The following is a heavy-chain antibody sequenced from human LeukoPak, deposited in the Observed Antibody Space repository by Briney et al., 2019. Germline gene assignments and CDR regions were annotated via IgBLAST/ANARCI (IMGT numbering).Heavy chain of an antibody. V-gene: IGHV1-69*05. D-gene: IGHD2-2*01. CDR2: IIPIFGTA. CDR3: ARDVEIGGYCSSTSCYHHMDV. Sequence: SVKVSCKASGGTFSSYAISWVRQAPGQGLEWMGGIIPIFGTANYAQKLQGRVTMTTDTSTSTAYMELRSLRSDDTAVYYCARDVEIGGYCSSTSCYHHMDVWGKGTTVTISS. CDR1: GGTFSSYA. J-gene: IGHJ6*03.